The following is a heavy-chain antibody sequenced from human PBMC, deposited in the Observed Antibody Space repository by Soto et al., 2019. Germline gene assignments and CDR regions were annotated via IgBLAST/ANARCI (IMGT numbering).Heavy chain of an antibody. CDR1: GGSISSYY. Sequence: PSETLSLTCTVSGGSISSYYWSWIRQPPGKGLEWIGYIYYSGSTNYNPSLKSRVTISVVTSKNQFSLKLSSVTAADTAVYYCARLLYGLGSWFDPSGQGTLVTVSS. J-gene: IGHJ5*02. CDR3: ARLLYGLGSWFDP. D-gene: IGHD3-10*01. CDR2: IYYSGST. V-gene: IGHV4-59*08.